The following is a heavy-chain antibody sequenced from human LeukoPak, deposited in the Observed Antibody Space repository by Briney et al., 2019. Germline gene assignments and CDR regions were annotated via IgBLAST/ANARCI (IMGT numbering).Heavy chain of an antibody. CDR3: ARHNWNGGFDY. Sequence: PSETLSLTCTVSGGSISSGSYYWSWIRQPPGKGLEWIASIYYSGSTYYNPSLESRVTISVDTSKNQFSLKLTSVTAADTVVYFCARHNWNGGFDYWGQGTLVTVSS. CDR1: GGSISSGSYY. CDR2: IYYSGST. D-gene: IGHD1-20*01. J-gene: IGHJ4*02. V-gene: IGHV4-39*01.